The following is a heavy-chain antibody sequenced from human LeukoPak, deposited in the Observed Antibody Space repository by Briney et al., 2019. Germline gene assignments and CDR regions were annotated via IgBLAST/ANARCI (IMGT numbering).Heavy chain of an antibody. V-gene: IGHV4-59*08. CDR2: ISDTGST. CDR3: ARAVTGGDRSRFYSGGWYYFDN. CDR1: GDSVSSSY. J-gene: IGHJ4*02. D-gene: IGHD6-19*01. Sequence: SETLSLTCTVSGDSVSSSYWSWIRQPPGKGLEWIGYISDTGSTNYNPSLKGRVTILIHSSPHQFSLELGSVTAADTAIYYCARAVTGGDRSRFYSGGWYYFDNWGQGTLVTVSS.